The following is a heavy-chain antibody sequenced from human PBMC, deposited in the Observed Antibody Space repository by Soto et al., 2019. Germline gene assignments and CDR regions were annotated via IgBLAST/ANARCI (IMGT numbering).Heavy chain of an antibody. D-gene: IGHD4-4*01. Sequence: GESLKISCQGSGYTFSNNWISWVRQKPGKGLEWMGKIDPSGSYTDYSPSFQGHVSLSVDKSVSTAYLQWSSLKASDSAIYYCARPSNNYVAHWGQGTLVTVSS. V-gene: IGHV5-10-1*01. CDR3: ARPSNNYVAH. CDR1: GYTFSNNW. CDR2: IDPSGSYT. J-gene: IGHJ4*02.